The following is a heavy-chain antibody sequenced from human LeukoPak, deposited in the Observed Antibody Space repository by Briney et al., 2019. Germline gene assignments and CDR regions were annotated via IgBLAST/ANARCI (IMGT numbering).Heavy chain of an antibody. D-gene: IGHD1-14*01. CDR2: ISGSGGST. J-gene: IGHJ4*02. CDR1: GFTFSSYA. V-gene: IGHV3-23*01. Sequence: PGGSLRLSCAASGFTFSSYAMSWVRQAPGKGLEWVSAISGSGGSTYYADSVKGRFTISRENAKNSLYLQMNSLRAGDTAVYYCARGGPTGSHLDYWGQGTLVTVSS. CDR3: ARGGPTGSHLDY.